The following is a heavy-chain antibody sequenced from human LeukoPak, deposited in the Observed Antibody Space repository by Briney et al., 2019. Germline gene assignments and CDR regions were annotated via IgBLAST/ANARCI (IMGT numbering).Heavy chain of an antibody. CDR2: ISAYNGNT. J-gene: IGHJ3*02. V-gene: IGHV1-18*01. Sequence: ASVKVSCKASGYTFTSYGISWVRQAPGQGLEWMGWISAYNGNTNYAQKLQGRVTMTTDTSTSTAYMELRSLRSDDTAVYYCVLERHIVVVTQPAFDIWGQGTMVTVSS. CDR1: GYTFTSYG. D-gene: IGHD2-21*02. CDR3: VLERHIVVVTQPAFDI.